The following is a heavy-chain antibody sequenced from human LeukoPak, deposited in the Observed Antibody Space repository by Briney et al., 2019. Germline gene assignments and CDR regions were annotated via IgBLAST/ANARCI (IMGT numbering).Heavy chain of an antibody. V-gene: IGHV4-30-4*01. CDR2: ISYSGSS. CDR1: NGSISSGGYY. Sequence: SETLSLTCTVSNGSISSGGYYWSWIRQPPGKGLEWIGYISYSGSSYYNPSLKSRLTISVDTSKNQFSLNLSSVTAADTAVYYCAKDYYDSSGYPPLDAFDIWGQGTMVTVSS. CDR3: AKDYYDSSGYPPLDAFDI. D-gene: IGHD3-22*01. J-gene: IGHJ3*02.